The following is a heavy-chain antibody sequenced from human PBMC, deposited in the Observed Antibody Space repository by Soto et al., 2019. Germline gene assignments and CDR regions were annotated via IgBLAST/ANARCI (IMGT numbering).Heavy chain of an antibody. CDR3: AKDNYYDSSGYSAHDAFDI. D-gene: IGHD3-22*01. J-gene: IGHJ3*02. CDR2: ISGSGGST. V-gene: IGHV3-23*01. Sequence: GGSLRLSCAASGFTFSSYAMSWVRQAPGKGLEWVSAISGSGGSTYYADSVKGRFTISRDNSKNTLYLRMNSLRAEDTAVYYCAKDNYYDSSGYSAHDAFDIWGQGTMVTVSS. CDR1: GFTFSSYA.